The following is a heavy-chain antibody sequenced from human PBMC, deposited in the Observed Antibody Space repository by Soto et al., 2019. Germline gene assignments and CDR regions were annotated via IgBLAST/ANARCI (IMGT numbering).Heavy chain of an antibody. CDR1: GGTFSSHA. CDR2: IIPIFGTA. Sequence: GASVKVSCKASGGTFSSHAISWVRQAPGQGLEWMGGIIPIFGTANYAQKFQGRVTITADESTSTAYMELSSLRSEDTAVYYCARVSGYDRAPFDYWGQGTLVTVSS. CDR3: ARVSGYDRAPFDY. D-gene: IGHD3-9*01. J-gene: IGHJ4*02. V-gene: IGHV1-69*13.